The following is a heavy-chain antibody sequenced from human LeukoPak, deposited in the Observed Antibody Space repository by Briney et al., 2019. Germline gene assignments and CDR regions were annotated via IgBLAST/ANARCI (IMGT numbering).Heavy chain of an antibody. CDR3: ARGLGYTSGTEVFDY. D-gene: IGHD1-26*01. V-gene: IGHV3-23*01. CDR1: GFTFSNYA. CDR2: ISGSGGST. Sequence: GGSLRLSCAASGFTFSNYAMNWVRQAPGKGLEWVSAISGSGGSTYYADSVKGRFTISRDNSKNTLYLQMNSLRAEDTAVYYCARGLGYTSGTEVFDYWGQGTLVTVSS. J-gene: IGHJ4*02.